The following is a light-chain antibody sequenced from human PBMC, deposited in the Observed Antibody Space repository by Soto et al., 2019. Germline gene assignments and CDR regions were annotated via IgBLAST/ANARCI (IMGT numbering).Light chain of an antibody. V-gene: IGKV3D-20*01. Sequence: EIVMTQSPATLSLSPGERATLSCGASQSVSSSHLAWYQQRPGLAPRLLIYDASSRATGIPDRFSGSGSGTDFTLTISRLEPEDFAVYYCQQYDSSPRTFGQGTKLEIK. CDR2: DAS. J-gene: IGKJ2*01. CDR1: QSVSSSH. CDR3: QQYDSSPRT.